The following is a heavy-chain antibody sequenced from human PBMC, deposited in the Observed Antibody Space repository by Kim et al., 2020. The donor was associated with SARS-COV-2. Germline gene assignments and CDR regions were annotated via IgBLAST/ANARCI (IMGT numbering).Heavy chain of an antibody. J-gene: IGHJ4*02. Sequence: KGRFTISRDNSKNTLYLQMNSLRAEDTAVYYCAKIVADIVVVVALYYFDYWGQGTLVTVSS. D-gene: IGHD2-15*01. CDR3: AKIVADIVVVVALYYFDY. V-gene: IGHV3-23*01.